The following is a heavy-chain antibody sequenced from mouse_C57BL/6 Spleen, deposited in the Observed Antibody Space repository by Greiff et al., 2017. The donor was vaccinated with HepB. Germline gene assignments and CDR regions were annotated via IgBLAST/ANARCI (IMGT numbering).Heavy chain of an antibody. J-gene: IGHJ3*01. D-gene: IGHD2-4*01. Sequence: EVKLMESGGGLVKPGGSLKLSCAASGFTFSSYAMSWVRQTPEKRLEWVATISDGGSYTYYPDNVKGRITISRDNAKNNLYLQMSHLKSEDTAMYYCARDEGLRGWFAYWGQGTLVTVSA. CDR3: ARDEGLRGWFAY. CDR2: ISDGGSYT. CDR1: GFTFSSYA. V-gene: IGHV5-4*01.